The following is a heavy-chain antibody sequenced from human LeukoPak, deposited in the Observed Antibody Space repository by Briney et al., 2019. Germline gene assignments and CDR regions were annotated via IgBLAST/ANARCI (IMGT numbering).Heavy chain of an antibody. CDR1: GFIFSSYG. CDR3: AKDRGDCYDY. CDR2: IRYDGSHK. D-gene: IGHD2-21*01. Sequence: GGYLRLSCAASGFIFSSYGMHWVRQAPGKGLEWVAFIRYDGSHKFHADSVKDRFTISRDNSKNMVFLQMNSLRPEDTAVYYCAKDRGDCYDYWGQGALVTVSS. J-gene: IGHJ4*02. V-gene: IGHV3-30*02.